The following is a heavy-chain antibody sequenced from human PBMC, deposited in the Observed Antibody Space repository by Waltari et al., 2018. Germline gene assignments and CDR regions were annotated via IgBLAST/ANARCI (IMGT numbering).Heavy chain of an antibody. D-gene: IGHD3-3*01. CDR3: ARGRYDFWSGYYADY. V-gene: IGHV1-8*01. Sequence: QVQLVQSGAEVKKPGASVKVSCKVSGYSFTSYDINWGRQATGQGLEWMGWMNPNSGNTGYAQKFQGRVTMTRNTSISTAYMELSSLRSEDTAVYYCARGRYDFWSGYYADYWGQGTLVTVSS. CDR1: GYSFTSYD. J-gene: IGHJ4*02. CDR2: MNPNSGNT.